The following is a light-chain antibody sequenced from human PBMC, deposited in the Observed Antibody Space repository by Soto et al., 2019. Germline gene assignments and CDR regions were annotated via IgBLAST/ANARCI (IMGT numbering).Light chain of an antibody. J-gene: IGKJ5*01. CDR3: QQYDNLPIT. CDR2: DAS. Sequence: DIQMTQSPSSLSASVGDRVTITCQASQDISNYLNWYIQKPGKATKLLIYDASNLETGVPSRFSGSGSGTDFTFTISSLQPEDIATYYCQQYDNLPITFGQGTRLEIK. CDR1: QDISNY. V-gene: IGKV1-33*01.